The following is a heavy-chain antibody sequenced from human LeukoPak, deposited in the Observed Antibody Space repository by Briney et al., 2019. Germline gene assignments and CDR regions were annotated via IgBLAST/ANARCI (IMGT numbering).Heavy chain of an antibody. CDR3: ARVHSGYGPDYIDH. J-gene: IGHJ4*02. CDR1: GFTFSNDS. CDR2: ISSTSGFI. V-gene: IGHV3-21*06. D-gene: IGHD5-12*01. Sequence: GGSLRLSCAASGFTFSNDSMNWVRQAPGKGLEWVSSISSTSGFISYADSVKGRFTISRDNAKSSLYLQMNSLRAEDTALYYCARVHSGYGPDYIDHWGQGTPVTVSS.